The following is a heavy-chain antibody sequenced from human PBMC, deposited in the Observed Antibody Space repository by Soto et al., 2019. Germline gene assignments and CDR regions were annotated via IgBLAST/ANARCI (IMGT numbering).Heavy chain of an antibody. CDR3: ARGNYARSTFAY. CDR1: GGSISSGGYY. CDR2: IYYSGST. V-gene: IGHV4-31*03. D-gene: IGHD1-7*01. J-gene: IGHJ4*02. Sequence: SETLSLTCTVSGGSISSGGYYWSWIRQHPGKGLEWIGYIYYSGSTYYNPSLRSRVTISVDTSKNQFSLKLSSVTAADTAVYYCARGNYARSTFAYWGQGTLVTVSS.